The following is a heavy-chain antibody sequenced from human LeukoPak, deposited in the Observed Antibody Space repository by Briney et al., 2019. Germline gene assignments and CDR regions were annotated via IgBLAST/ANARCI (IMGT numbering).Heavy chain of an antibody. Sequence: PGGSLRLSCAASGFTFSSYWMHWVRQAPGKGLVWVSRINSAGSVTSYADSVKGRFTISRDNAKNTLYLQMNSLRAEDTAVYFCARDYCSGGSCFFNWGQGTLVTVSS. J-gene: IGHJ4*02. D-gene: IGHD2-15*01. CDR2: INSAGSVT. CDR3: ARDYCSGGSCFFN. CDR1: GFTFSSYW. V-gene: IGHV3-74*01.